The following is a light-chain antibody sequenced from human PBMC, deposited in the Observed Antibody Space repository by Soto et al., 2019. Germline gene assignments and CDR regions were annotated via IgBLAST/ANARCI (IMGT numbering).Light chain of an antibody. J-gene: IGLJ3*02. Sequence: QSALTQPRSVSGSPGQSVTISCTGTSSDVGGYNYVSWYQQHPGKAPKLIIYDVSKRPSGVPDRFSGSKSGNTASLTISGLQAEDEADYCCCSYAGSYTWVFGGGTKLTVL. CDR2: DVS. CDR3: CSYAGSYTWV. CDR1: SSDVGGYNY. V-gene: IGLV2-11*01.